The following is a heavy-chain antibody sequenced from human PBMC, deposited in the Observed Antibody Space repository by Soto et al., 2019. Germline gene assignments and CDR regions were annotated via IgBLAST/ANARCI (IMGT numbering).Heavy chain of an antibody. V-gene: IGHV2-26*01. Sequence: QVTLKESGPVLVKPTETLTLTCTVSGFTLNNARLGVAWIRQPPGKALEWPAHIFSNDEKSYSPSLKHRLTISKDTSRSQVVLTMTNLDPVDTATYYWTRIEQPATVDDNFFDPWAEGILVTVSS. J-gene: IGHJ5*02. D-gene: IGHD5-12*01. CDR1: GFTLNNARLG. CDR2: IFSNDEK. CDR3: TRIEQPATVDDNFFDP.